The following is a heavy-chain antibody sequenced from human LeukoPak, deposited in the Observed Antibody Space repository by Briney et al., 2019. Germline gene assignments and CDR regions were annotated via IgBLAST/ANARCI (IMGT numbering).Heavy chain of an antibody. Sequence: GGSLRLSCAASGFTFSSHGMSWVRQAPGKGLEWVSAISGSGGSTYYADSVKGRFTISRDISKNTLYLQMTSLRAEDTAVYYCARNIYYYGSGSYFLDYWGQGTLVTVSS. CDR1: GFTFSSHG. CDR3: ARNIYYYGSGSYFLDY. J-gene: IGHJ4*02. CDR2: ISGSGGST. V-gene: IGHV3-23*01. D-gene: IGHD3-10*01.